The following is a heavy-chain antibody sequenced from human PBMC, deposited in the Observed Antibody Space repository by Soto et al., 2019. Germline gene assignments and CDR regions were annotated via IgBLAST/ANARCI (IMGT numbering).Heavy chain of an antibody. CDR2: IYYSGST. J-gene: IGHJ4*02. Sequence: SETLSLTCTVSGGSISSSSYYWGWIRQPPGKGLEWIGSIYYSGSTYYNPSLKSRVTISVDTSKNQFSLKLSSVTAADTAVYYCARLIEGSTIAAAGPFDYWGQGTLVTVSS. CDR3: ARLIEGSTIAAAGPFDY. V-gene: IGHV4-39*01. D-gene: IGHD6-13*01. CDR1: GGSISSSSYY.